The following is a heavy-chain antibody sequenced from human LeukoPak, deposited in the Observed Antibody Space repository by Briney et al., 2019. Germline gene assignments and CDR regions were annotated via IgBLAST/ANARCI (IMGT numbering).Heavy chain of an antibody. D-gene: IGHD2/OR15-2a*01. CDR1: GFTFDDYA. V-gene: IGHV3-9*01. CDR2: ISWNSGSI. Sequence: PGGSLGLSCATSGFTFDDYAMHWVRQAPGKGLEWVSGISWNSGSIGYADSVKGRFTISRDNAKNSLYLQMNSLRAEDTALYYCAKGAREFITLEDYFDYWGQGTLVTVSS. CDR3: AKGAREFITLEDYFDY. J-gene: IGHJ4*02.